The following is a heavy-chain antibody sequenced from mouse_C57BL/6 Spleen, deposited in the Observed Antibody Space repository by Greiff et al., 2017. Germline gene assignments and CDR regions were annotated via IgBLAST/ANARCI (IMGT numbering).Heavy chain of an antibody. CDR2: IYPGSGST. J-gene: IGHJ2*01. Sequence: QVQLQQPGAELVKPGASVKMSCKASGYTFTSYWITWVKQRPGQGLEWIGDIYPGSGSTNYNEKFKSKATLTVDTSSSTAYMQLSSLTSEDSAVYYGAKYDYDGELFDYWGQGTTLTVSS. CDR1: GYTFTSYW. D-gene: IGHD2-4*01. V-gene: IGHV1-55*01. CDR3: AKYDYDGELFDY.